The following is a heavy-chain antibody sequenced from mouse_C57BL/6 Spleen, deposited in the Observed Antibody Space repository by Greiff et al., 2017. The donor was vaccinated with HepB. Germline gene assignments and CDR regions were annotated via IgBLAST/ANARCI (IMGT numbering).Heavy chain of an antibody. CDR3: ARRKGYDDAMDY. CDR2: IDPSDSYT. D-gene: IGHD2-2*01. Sequence: VQLQQPGAELVKPGASVKLSCKASGYTFTSYWMQWVKQRPGQGLEWIGEIDPSDSYTNYNQKFKGKATLTVDTSSSTAYMQLSSLTSEDSAVYYCARRKGYDDAMDYWGQGTSVTVSS. J-gene: IGHJ4*01. CDR1: GYTFTSYW. V-gene: IGHV1-50*01.